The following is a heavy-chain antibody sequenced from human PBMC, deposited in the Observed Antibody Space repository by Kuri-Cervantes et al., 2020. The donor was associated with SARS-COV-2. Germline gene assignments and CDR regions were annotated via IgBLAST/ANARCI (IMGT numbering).Heavy chain of an antibody. V-gene: IGHV1-46*01. Sequence: ASVKVSCKASGYTFTHFYMHWVRQAPGQGLEWMRIINPSGGSTNYPQKFQSRVTMTRDTSTSTVYMELGSLRSEDTAMYYCARGTTGSYPPYFDYWGQGTLVTVSS. CDR1: GYTFTHFY. J-gene: IGHJ4*02. D-gene: IGHD1-26*01. CDR3: ARGTTGSYPPYFDY. CDR2: INPSGGST.